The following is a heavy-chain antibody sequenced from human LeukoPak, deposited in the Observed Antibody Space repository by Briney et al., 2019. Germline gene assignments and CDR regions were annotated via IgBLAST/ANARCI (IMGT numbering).Heavy chain of an antibody. J-gene: IGHJ4*02. Sequence: PSETLSLTCAVSGGSISSNNWWGWVRQPPGRGLEWIGEIYHSGSPNYNPSLKSRVTISVDKSRNHFSLNLSSVTAADTAVYYCARSRDTWIFDYWGQGTLVTVSS. CDR1: GGSISSNNW. CDR2: IYHSGSP. CDR3: ARSRDTWIFDY. D-gene: IGHD5-12*01. V-gene: IGHV4-4*02.